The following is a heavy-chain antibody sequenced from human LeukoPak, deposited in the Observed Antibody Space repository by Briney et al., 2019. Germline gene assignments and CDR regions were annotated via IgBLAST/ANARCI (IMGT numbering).Heavy chain of an antibody. CDR2: IIPIFGTA. D-gene: IGHD1-26*01. CDR1: GGTFSSYA. V-gene: IGHV1-69*05. Sequence: GSSVKVSCKASGGTFSSYAISWVRQAPGQGLEWMGGIIPIFGTANYAQKFSGRVTITTDESTSTAYMELSSLRSEDTAVYYCAAPSLRYSGSYLYDYWGQGTLVTLSS. J-gene: IGHJ4*02. CDR3: AAPSLRYSGSYLYDY.